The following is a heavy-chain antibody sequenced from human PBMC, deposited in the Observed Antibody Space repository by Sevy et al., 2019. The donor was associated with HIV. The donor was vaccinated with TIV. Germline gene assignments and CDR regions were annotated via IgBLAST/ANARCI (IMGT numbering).Heavy chain of an antibody. CDR2: IYYTGST. J-gene: IGHJ3*02. CDR1: GGSLGSSSYY. CDR3: ARRGDTTMIFFTFDI. D-gene: IGHD5-18*01. Sequence: SETLSLTCTVSGGSLGSSSYYWGWFRQPPGKGLEWIGSIYYTGSTYYNPSLTSRVTISVDRSKNQISLKLTSVTAADTAVYYCARRGDTTMIFFTFDIWGQGTMVTVSS. V-gene: IGHV4-39*01.